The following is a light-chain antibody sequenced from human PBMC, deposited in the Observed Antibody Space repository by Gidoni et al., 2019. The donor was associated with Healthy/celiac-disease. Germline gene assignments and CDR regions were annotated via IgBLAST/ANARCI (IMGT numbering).Light chain of an antibody. CDR1: QSVSSN. J-gene: IGKJ1*01. CDR2: GAS. V-gene: IGKV3-15*01. Sequence: IVMTQSPATLSVSPGERATLSCRASQSVSSNLAWYQQKPGQAPSLLIYGASTRATGIPARFSGSGSGTEFTLTISSLQSEDFAVYYCQKYNNWPRTFGQGTKVEIK. CDR3: QKYNNWPRT.